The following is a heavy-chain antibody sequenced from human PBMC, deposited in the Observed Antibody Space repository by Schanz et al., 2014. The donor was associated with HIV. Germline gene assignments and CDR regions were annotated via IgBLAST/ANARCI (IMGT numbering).Heavy chain of an antibody. CDR2: IGYDGNNK. J-gene: IGHJ4*02. V-gene: IGHV3-33*01. CDR3: ARGNDFFGGVPDY. D-gene: IGHD3-16*01. Sequence: QVQLVESGGGVVQPGTSLRLSCAASGFSFSIFGMHWVRQAPGKGLEWVAIIGYDGNNKYYADSVKGRFTVSRDNSKNTNTLYLQMNSLRAEDTAVYYCARGNDFFGGVPDYWGQGTLVTVSS. CDR1: GFSFSIFG.